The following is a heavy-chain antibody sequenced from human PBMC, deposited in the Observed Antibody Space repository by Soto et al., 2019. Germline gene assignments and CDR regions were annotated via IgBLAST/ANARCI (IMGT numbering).Heavy chain of an antibody. Sequence: GGSLRLSCPASGFTVSRTYMNWVRQAPGKGLEWVSVIYSHGSTYYADSVRGRFTISRDNSKNTLFLQMSSLRAEDTAVYFCAAAMYSGYGLDVWGQGTTVTVS. CDR3: AAAMYSGYGLDV. J-gene: IGHJ6*02. V-gene: IGHV3-53*01. D-gene: IGHD1-26*01. CDR1: GFTVSRTY. CDR2: IYSHGST.